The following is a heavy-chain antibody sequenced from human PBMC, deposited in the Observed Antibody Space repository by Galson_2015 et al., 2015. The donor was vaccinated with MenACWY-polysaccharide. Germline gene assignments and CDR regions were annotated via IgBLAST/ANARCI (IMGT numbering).Heavy chain of an antibody. CDR2: IRSKPDGGTT. CDR1: GFTFGDYA. CDR3: TRDRPIDY. V-gene: IGHV3-49*03. J-gene: IGHJ4*02. Sequence: SLRLSCAPSGFTFGDYAMAWFRQGPGKGLEWVGFIRSKPDGGTTNYAASVKGRFTISRDDSKSIAYLQMDSLKTEDTAVYYCTRDRPIDYWGQGTLVTVSS.